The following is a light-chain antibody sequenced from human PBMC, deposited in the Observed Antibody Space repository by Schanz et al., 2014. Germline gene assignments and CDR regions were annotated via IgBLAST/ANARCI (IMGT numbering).Light chain of an antibody. CDR2: DVS. CDR3: SSYTSSNTVV. CDR1: TSDVGGYNY. Sequence: QSALTQPASVSGSPGQSITISCTGTTSDVGGYNYVSWYQQHPGKAPKLMIYDVSSRPSGVPDRFSGSKSGNTASLTVSGLQSEDEADYYCSSYTSSNTVVFGGGTKLTVL. V-gene: IGLV2-14*01. J-gene: IGLJ3*02.